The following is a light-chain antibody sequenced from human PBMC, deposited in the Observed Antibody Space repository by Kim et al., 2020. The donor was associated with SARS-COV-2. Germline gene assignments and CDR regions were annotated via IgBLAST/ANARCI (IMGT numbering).Light chain of an antibody. CDR3: QQYDNYLAT. CDR2: LTS. V-gene: IGKV1-5*03. J-gene: IGKJ1*01. CDR1: QTISDR. Sequence: DIQMTQSPSTLSASVGDRITITCRASQTISDRLAWYQQKPGKAPKVLIYLTSTLETGVPSRFSGSGSGTEFTLTISCLQPDDFATYYCQQYDNYLATFGQGTKVDIK.